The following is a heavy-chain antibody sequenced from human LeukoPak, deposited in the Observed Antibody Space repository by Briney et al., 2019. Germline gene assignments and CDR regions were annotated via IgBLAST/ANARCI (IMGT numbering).Heavy chain of an antibody. CDR1: GFTFSSHA. D-gene: IGHD4-17*01. CDR2: ISGSGGST. Sequence: AGGSLRLSCAASGFTFSSHAMSWVRQAPGKGLEWVSAISGSGGSTYYADSVKGRFTISRDNSKNTLYLQMNSLRAEDTAVYYCAKTHNDYGDYYFDYWGQGTLVTVSS. J-gene: IGHJ4*02. V-gene: IGHV3-23*01. CDR3: AKTHNDYGDYYFDY.